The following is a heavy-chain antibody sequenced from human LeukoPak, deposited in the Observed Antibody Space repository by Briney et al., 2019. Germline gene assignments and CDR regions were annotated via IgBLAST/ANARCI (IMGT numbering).Heavy chain of an antibody. CDR1: GYTFTSYD. CDR3: ARRRFTFGGVIVDY. D-gene: IGHD3-16*02. V-gene: IGHV1-8*01. Sequence: ASVKVSCKASGYTFTSYDINWVRQATGQGLEWMGWMNPNSGNTGYAQKFQGRVTMTRNTSISTAYMELSSLRSEDTAVYYCARRRFTFGGVIVDYWGQGTLVTVSS. CDR2: MNPNSGNT. J-gene: IGHJ4*02.